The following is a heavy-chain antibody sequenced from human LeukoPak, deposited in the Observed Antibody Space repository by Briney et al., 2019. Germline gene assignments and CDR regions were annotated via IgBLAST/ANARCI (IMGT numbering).Heavy chain of an antibody. CDR2: ISGSGGST. CDR1: GFTFSSYA. Sequence: GGSLGLSCTASGFTFSSYAMSWVRQAPGKGLEWVSAISGSGGSTYYADSVKGRFTIPRDNSKNTLYLQMNSLRAEDTAVYYCAKSIVVVPAAIFDYWGQGTLVTVSS. V-gene: IGHV3-23*01. J-gene: IGHJ4*02. D-gene: IGHD2-2*01. CDR3: AKSIVVVPAAIFDY.